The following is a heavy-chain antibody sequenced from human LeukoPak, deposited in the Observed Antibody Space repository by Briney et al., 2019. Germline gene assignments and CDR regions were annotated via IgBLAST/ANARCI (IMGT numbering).Heavy chain of an antibody. CDR1: GGSFSGYY. D-gene: IGHD5-18*01. Sequence: SETLSLTCAAYGGSFSGYYWSWIRQPPGKGLEWIGEINHSGSTNYNPSLKSRVTISVDTSKNQFSLKLSSVTAADTAVYYCARLGYSYGLGAFDIWGQGTMVTVSS. J-gene: IGHJ3*02. CDR3: ARLGYSYGLGAFDI. V-gene: IGHV4-34*01. CDR2: INHSGST.